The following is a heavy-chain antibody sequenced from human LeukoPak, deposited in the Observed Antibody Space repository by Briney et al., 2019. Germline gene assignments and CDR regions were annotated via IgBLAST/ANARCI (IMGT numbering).Heavy chain of an antibody. CDR1: GGSISSSSYY. Sequence: PSETLSLTCTVSGGSISSSSYYWGWIRQPPGKGLEWIGSIYYSGSTYYNPSLKSRLTISVDTSENQFSLKLSSVTAADTAVYYCARHNYYGSGSLDYWGQGTLVIVSS. CDR3: ARHNYYGSGSLDY. D-gene: IGHD3-10*01. J-gene: IGHJ4*02. V-gene: IGHV4-39*01. CDR2: IYYSGST.